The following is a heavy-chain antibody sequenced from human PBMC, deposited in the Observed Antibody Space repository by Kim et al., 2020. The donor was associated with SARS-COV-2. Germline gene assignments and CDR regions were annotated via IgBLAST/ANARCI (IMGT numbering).Heavy chain of an antibody. Sequence: SETLSLTCTVSGGSISSSSYYWGWIRQPPGKGLEWIGSIYYSGSTYYNPSLKSRVTISVDTSKNQFSLKLSSVTAADTAVYYCASQLGYCSGGSCYVFDYWGQGTLVTVSS. D-gene: IGHD2-15*01. CDR3: ASQLGYCSGGSCYVFDY. J-gene: IGHJ4*02. V-gene: IGHV4-39*01. CDR2: IYYSGST. CDR1: GGSISSSSYY.